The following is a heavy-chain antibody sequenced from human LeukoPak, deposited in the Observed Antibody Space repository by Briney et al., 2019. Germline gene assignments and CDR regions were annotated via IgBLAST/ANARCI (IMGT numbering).Heavy chain of an antibody. Sequence: VGSLRLSCAASAFTFSDCYMSWIRQAPGKGLEWVSYISSSGSTIYYADSVKGRFTISRDNAKNSLYLQMNSLRAEDTAVYYCARENLDYSSPRYYYYMDVWGQGTTVTVSS. V-gene: IGHV3-11*04. CDR1: AFTFSDCY. CDR3: ARENLDYSSPRYYYYMDV. J-gene: IGHJ6*03. D-gene: IGHD6-13*01. CDR2: ISSSGSTI.